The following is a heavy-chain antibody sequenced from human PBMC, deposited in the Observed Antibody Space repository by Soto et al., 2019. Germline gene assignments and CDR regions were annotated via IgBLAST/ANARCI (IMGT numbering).Heavy chain of an antibody. CDR1: GYTFTSYY. CDR3: ARDLKIRVAARSQPRRFNYYYYGMDV. CDR2: INPSGGST. V-gene: IGHV1-46*01. D-gene: IGHD6-6*01. J-gene: IGHJ6*02. Sequence: GASVKVSCKASGYTFTSYYMHWVRQAPGQGLEWMGIINPSGGSTSYAQKFQCRVTMTRDTSTSTVYMELSSMRSEYTAVYYCARDLKIRVAARSQPRRFNYYYYGMDVWGQGTTVTVSS.